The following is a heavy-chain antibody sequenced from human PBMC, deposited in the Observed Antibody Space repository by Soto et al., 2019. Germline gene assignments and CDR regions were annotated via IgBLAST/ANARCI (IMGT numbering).Heavy chain of an antibody. CDR2: ISASSTTI. CDR3: ARDRHWEQWLGPHDAFQF. V-gene: IGHV3-48*02. CDR1: GFTFVIYS. D-gene: IGHD6-19*01. J-gene: IGHJ3*01. Sequence: EVQLVESGGGLVQPGGSLRLSCAASGFTFVIYSMSWVRQAPGKGLEWLAYISASSTTIDYADSVKGRFIISSVDATTSLYLQMNSLRDEDTALYYCARDRHWEQWLGPHDAFQFWGQGTMVTVSS.